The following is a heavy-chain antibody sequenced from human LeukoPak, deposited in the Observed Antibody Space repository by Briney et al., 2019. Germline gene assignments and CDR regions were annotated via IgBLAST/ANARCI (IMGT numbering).Heavy chain of an antibody. CDR3: ARVSDFWSGYYPDYYYYYMDV. V-gene: IGHV1-8*01. J-gene: IGHJ6*03. CDR2: MNPNSGNT. D-gene: IGHD3-3*01. CDR1: GYTFTSYD. Sequence: ASVKVSCKASGYTFTSYDINWVRQATGQGLEWMGWMNPNSGNTGYAQEFQGRVTMTRNTSISTAYMELSSLRSEDTAVYYCARVSDFWSGYYPDYYYYYMDVWGKGTTVTVSS.